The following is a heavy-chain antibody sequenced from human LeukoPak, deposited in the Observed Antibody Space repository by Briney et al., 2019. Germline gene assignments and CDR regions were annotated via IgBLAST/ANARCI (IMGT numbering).Heavy chain of an antibody. J-gene: IGHJ4*02. CDR1: GFTFSSYW. CDR2: ISYDGSNK. V-gene: IGHV3-30-3*01. Sequence: GGSLRLSCAASGFTFSSYWMTWLRQAPGKGLEWVAVISYDGSNKYYADSVKGRFTISRDNSKNTLYLQMNSLRAEDTAVYYCARDPPVYSSGWYGDNDYWGQGTLVTVSS. D-gene: IGHD6-19*01. CDR3: ARDPPVYSSGWYGDNDY.